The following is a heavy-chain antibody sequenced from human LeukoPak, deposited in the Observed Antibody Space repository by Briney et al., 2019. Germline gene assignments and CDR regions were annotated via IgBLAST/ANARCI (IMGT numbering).Heavy chain of an antibody. V-gene: IGHV4-39*07. CDR3: ARVSLPSEVTVPYYYYMDV. CDR1: GGSISSSSYY. D-gene: IGHD4-11*01. CDR2: IYYSGST. Sequence: PSETLSLTCTVSGGSISSSSYYWGWIRQPPGKGLEWIGSIYYSGSTYYNPSLKSRVTISVDTSKNQFSLKLSSMTAADTAVYYCARVSLPSEVTVPYYYYMDVWGKGTTVTVSS. J-gene: IGHJ6*03.